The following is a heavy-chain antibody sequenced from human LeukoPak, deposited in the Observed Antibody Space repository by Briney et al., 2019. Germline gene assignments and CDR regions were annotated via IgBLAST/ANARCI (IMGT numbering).Heavy chain of an antibody. Sequence: SETLSLTCAVYGGSFSGYYWSWIRQPAGKGLEWIGRIYTSGSTNYNPSLKSRVTISVDTSKNQFSLKLSSVTAADTAVYYCARDSVVSWFDPWGQGTLVTVSS. D-gene: IGHD2-15*01. CDR3: ARDSVVSWFDP. CDR2: IYTSGST. J-gene: IGHJ5*02. CDR1: GGSFSGYY. V-gene: IGHV4-4*07.